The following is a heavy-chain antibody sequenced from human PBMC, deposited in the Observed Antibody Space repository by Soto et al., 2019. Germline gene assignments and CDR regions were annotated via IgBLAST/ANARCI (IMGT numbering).Heavy chain of an antibody. V-gene: IGHV1-69*06. D-gene: IGHD4-4*01. CDR3: ARDQGNSNYVRYYYGMDV. J-gene: IGHJ6*02. Sequence: SVKVSCKASGGTFSSYAISWVRQAPGQGLEWMGGIIPIFGTANYAQKFQGRVTITADKSTSTAYMELSSLRSEDTAVYYRARDQGNSNYVRYYYGMDVWGQGTTVTVSS. CDR2: IIPIFGTA. CDR1: GGTFSSYA.